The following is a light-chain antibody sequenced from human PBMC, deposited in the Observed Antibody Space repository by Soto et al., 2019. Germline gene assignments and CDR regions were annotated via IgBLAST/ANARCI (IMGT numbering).Light chain of an antibody. V-gene: IGKV3-11*02. Sequence: PGERATLSCRASQSVSSNYFARYQQKPGQAPRLLIYDASNRATGIPARFSGSGSGRDFTLTISSLEPEDFAVYYCEQRSNWINFGQGTRLEIK. CDR3: EQRSNWIN. CDR1: QSVSSNY. J-gene: IGKJ5*01. CDR2: DAS.